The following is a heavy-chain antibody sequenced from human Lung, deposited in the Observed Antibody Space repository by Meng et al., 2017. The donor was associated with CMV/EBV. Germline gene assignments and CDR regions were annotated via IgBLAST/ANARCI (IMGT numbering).Heavy chain of an antibody. CDR3: ARTRFFDWLLYPFDY. CDR2: ISSSGSTI. J-gene: IGHJ4*02. CDR1: GFTFSSYE. V-gene: IGHV3-48*03. Sequence: GGSLRLXXAAFGFTFSSYEMNWVRQAPGKGLEWVSYISSSGSTIYYADSVKGRFTISRDNAKNSLYLQMNSLRAEDTAVYYCARTRFFDWLLYPFDYWGQGXLVTVSS. D-gene: IGHD3-9*01.